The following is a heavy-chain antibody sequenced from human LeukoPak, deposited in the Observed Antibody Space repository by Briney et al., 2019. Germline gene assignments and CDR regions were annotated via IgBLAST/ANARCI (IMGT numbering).Heavy chain of an antibody. J-gene: IGHJ4*02. Sequence: GGYLRLSCAASGFIFSNYAMRWVRQAPGKGLEWVSAIDSTGAYTWYADSVKGRFTISKDSSKTILYLQMNSLRAEDAAVYFCAKGSAAGRPYYFDYWGQGTLVTVSS. CDR1: GFIFSNYA. CDR2: IDSTGAYT. D-gene: IGHD6-25*01. CDR3: AKGSAAGRPYYFDY. V-gene: IGHV3-23*01.